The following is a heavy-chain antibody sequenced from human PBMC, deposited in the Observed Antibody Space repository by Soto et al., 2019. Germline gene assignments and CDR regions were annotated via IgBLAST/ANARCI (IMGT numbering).Heavy chain of an antibody. J-gene: IGHJ4*02. D-gene: IGHD3-22*01. CDR3: ARDRRANYYDSSGYEYYFDY. Sequence: GGSLRLSCAASGFTFSSYAMHWVRQAPGKGLEWVAVISYDGSNKYYADSVKGRFTISRDNSKNTLYLQMNSLRAEDTAVYYCARDRRANYYDSSGYEYYFDYWGQGTLVTVSS. CDR2: ISYDGSNK. CDR1: GFTFSSYA. V-gene: IGHV3-30-3*01.